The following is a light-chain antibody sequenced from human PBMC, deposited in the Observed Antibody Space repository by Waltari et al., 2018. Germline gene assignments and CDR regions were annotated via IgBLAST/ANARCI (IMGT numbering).Light chain of an antibody. CDR1: QSVGNN. CDR2: RAS. Sequence: EIVMTQSPGTLFASPGERVILSCRASQSVGNNLAWYQQKPGQAPRLLIYRASTRATDIPGTFSGSGSGTGFTLTISSLQSEDFALYYCQQYYNWPRTFGQGTKVEIK. V-gene: IGKV3-15*01. J-gene: IGKJ1*01. CDR3: QQYYNWPRT.